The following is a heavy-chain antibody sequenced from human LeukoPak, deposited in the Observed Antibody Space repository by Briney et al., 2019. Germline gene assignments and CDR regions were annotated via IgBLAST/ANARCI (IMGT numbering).Heavy chain of an antibody. D-gene: IGHD3-22*01. CDR2: ISWNSGSI. Sequence: PGGSLRLSCAASGLTFDDYAMHWVRQAPGKGLEWVSGISWNSGSIGYADSVKGRFTISRDNAKNSLYLQMNSLRAEDTAVYYCARESYYDSSGFLDYWGQGTLVTVSS. CDR1: GLTFDDYA. V-gene: IGHV3-9*01. CDR3: ARESYYDSSGFLDY. J-gene: IGHJ4*02.